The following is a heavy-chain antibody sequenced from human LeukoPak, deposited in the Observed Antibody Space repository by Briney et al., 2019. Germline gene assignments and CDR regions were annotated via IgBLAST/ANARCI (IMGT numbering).Heavy chain of an antibody. V-gene: IGHV1-46*01. Sequence: ASVKVSCKASGYTFTSYYMHWVRQAPGQAPEWMGVINTSGGSTSYAQKFQGRVTMTRNTSTSTVYMELSSLRSEDTAVYYCARGTGIAAAVTSLFQYWGQGTLVTVSS. J-gene: IGHJ1*01. CDR1: GYTFTSYY. CDR2: INTSGGST. CDR3: ARGTGIAAAVTSLFQY. D-gene: IGHD6-13*01.